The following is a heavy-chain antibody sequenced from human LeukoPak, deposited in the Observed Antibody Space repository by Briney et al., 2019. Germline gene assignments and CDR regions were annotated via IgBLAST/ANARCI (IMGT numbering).Heavy chain of an antibody. D-gene: IGHD6-19*01. CDR1: GFTFSSYG. Sequence: GGSLRLSCAASGFTFSSYGMHWVRQAPGKGLEWVAFIRYDGSNKYYADSVKGRFTISRDNSKNTLYLQMNSLRAEDTAVYYCAGHYSSGWYVLDYWGQGTLVTVSS. J-gene: IGHJ4*02. CDR3: AGHYSSGWYVLDY. CDR2: IRYDGSNK. V-gene: IGHV3-30*02.